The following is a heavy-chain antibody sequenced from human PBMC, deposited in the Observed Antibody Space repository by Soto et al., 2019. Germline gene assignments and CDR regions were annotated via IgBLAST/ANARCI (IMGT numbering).Heavy chain of an antibody. V-gene: IGHV3-23*01. Sequence: GGSLRLSCAASGFTFSSYAMSWVRQAPGKGLEWVSAISGSGGSTYYADSVKGRFTISRDNSKNTLYLQMNSLRAEDTAVYYCAKREGQLHRDYYYYYYMDVWGKGTTVTVSS. CDR3: AKREGQLHRDYYYYYYMDV. CDR2: ISGSGGST. J-gene: IGHJ6*03. D-gene: IGHD2-2*01. CDR1: GFTFSSYA.